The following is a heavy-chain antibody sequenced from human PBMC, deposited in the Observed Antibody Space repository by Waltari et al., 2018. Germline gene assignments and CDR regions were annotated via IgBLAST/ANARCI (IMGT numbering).Heavy chain of an antibody. CDR3: ARTYYYDNSGYSSEYSFDY. D-gene: IGHD3-22*01. V-gene: IGHV4-39*07. J-gene: IGHJ4*02. CDR2: MYYGGST. CDR1: GGSISSRSYY. Sequence: QLQLQESGPGLLKPSETLSLTCTVSGGSISSRSYYWGWIRQPPGKGLEWIGSMYYGGSTYYNPSLKSRVTISVDTSKNQFSLKLSSVTAADTAVYYCARTYYYDNSGYSSEYSFDYWGQGTLVTVSS.